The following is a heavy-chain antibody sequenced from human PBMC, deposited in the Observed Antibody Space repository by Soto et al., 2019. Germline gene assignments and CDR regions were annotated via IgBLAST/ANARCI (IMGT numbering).Heavy chain of an antibody. CDR2: IYHSGST. J-gene: IGHJ4*02. V-gene: IGHV4-59*01. D-gene: IGHD5-12*01. Sequence: PSETLSLTCTVSGGSISSYYWSWIRQPPGKGLEWIGYIYHSGSTYYNPSLKSRVTISVDTSKNQFSLKLSSVTAADTAVYYCARAYGGYADYWGQGALVTVSS. CDR1: GGSISSYY. CDR3: ARAYGGYADY.